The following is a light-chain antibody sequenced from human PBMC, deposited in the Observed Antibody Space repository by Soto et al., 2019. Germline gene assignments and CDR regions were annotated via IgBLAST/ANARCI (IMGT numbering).Light chain of an antibody. V-gene: IGKV3-20*01. CDR2: GAS. J-gene: IGKJ1*01. CDR3: QQYGGSPRT. CDR1: QSISSNF. Sequence: LTQSQSTLSLSPGEGATLSCRASQSISSNFLAWYQQKRGQAPRLLIHGASNRATGIPDRFSGSGSGTDFTLTIARLEPEDFAVYYCQQYGGSPRTFGQGTKVDI.